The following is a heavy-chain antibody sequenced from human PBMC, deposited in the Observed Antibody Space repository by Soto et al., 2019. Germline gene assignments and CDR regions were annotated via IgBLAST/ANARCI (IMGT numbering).Heavy chain of an antibody. CDR2: IYDSGST. D-gene: IGHD6-6*01. CDR1: GDSISRGGYS. CDR3: ARGSSSYYDYGMDV. Sequence: PSETLSLTCAVPGDSISRGGYSWTWIRQPPGKALEWIGNIYDSGSTSYNPSLKSRVTISVDTSKNQFSLRLTSVTAADTAVYFCARGSSSYYDYGMDVWGKGTTVPVSS. V-gene: IGHV4-30-2*01. J-gene: IGHJ6*04.